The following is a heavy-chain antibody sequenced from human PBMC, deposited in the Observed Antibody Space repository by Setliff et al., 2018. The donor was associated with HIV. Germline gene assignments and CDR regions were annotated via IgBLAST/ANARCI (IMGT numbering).Heavy chain of an antibody. CDR3: AREAVFGVVTNWFDP. V-gene: IGHV4-59*11. CDR2: IYYSGST. J-gene: IGHJ5*02. D-gene: IGHD3-3*01. Sequence: SETLSLTCTVSGGSISSHYWSWIRQPPGKGLEWIGYIYYSGSTNYNPSLKSRVTISVNTSKSQFSLKLSSVTAADTAVYYCAREAVFGVVTNWFDPWGQGTLVTVSS. CDR1: GGSISSHY.